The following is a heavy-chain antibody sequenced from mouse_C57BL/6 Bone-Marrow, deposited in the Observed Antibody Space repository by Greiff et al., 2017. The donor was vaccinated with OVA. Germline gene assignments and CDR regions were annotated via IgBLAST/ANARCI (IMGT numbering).Heavy chain of an antibody. Sequence: VQLKESGGGLVKPGGSLKLSCAASGFTFSDYGMHWVRQAPEKGLEWVAYISSGSSTIYYADTVKGRFTISRDNAKNTLFLQMTSLRSEDTAMYYCARPLYYGNSAWFAYWGQGTLVTVSA. CDR3: ARPLYYGNSAWFAY. V-gene: IGHV5-17*01. J-gene: IGHJ3*01. D-gene: IGHD2-1*01. CDR2: ISSGSSTI. CDR1: GFTFSDYG.